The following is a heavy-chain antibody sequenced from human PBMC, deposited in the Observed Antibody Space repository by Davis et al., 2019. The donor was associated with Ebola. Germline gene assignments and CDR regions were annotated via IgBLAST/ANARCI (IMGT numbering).Heavy chain of an antibody. CDR2: INAGNGNT. CDR3: ARRHIVGADHSFFDY. Sequence: AASVKVSCKASGYTFTSYAMHWVRQAPGQRLEWMGWINAGNGNTKYSQKFQGRVTMTTDTSTRTVYMELRSLRSDDTAIYFCARRHIVGADHSFFDYWGQGTLVTVSS. J-gene: IGHJ4*02. D-gene: IGHD1-26*01. CDR1: GYTFTSYA. V-gene: IGHV1-3*01.